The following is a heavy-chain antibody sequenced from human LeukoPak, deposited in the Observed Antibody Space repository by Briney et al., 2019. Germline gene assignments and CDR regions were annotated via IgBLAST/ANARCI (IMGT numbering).Heavy chain of an antibody. V-gene: IGHV3-21*01. D-gene: IGHD3-22*01. CDR3: VRLRRNSDTSGFYYYYDF. J-gene: IGHJ4*02. CDR1: GFTFSSYS. Sequence: GGSLRLSCAASGFTFSSYSMNWVRQAPGKGLEWVSSISVRSNYIYYADSVRGRFRISRDDARDSLFLEMNSLRAEDTAVYYCVRLRRNSDTSGFYYYYDFWGQGTLVTVSS. CDR2: ISVRSNYI.